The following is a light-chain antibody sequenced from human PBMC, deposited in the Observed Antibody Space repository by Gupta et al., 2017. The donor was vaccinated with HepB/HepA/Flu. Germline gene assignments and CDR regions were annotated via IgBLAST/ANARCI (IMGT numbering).Light chain of an antibody. J-gene: IGKJ1*01. V-gene: IGKV2-30*02. Sequence: DVVMTQSPLSLSVTLGQPASSSCRSSQSLVHSDGNTYLSWFHQGPGKSPRRLIYEVSERDSGVPDRFSGSGSGTDFTLKISTVKADDIGIYYCMQDPCWPWTFGQGTKLEVK. CDR1: QSLVHSDGNTY. CDR3: MQDPCWPWT. CDR2: EVS.